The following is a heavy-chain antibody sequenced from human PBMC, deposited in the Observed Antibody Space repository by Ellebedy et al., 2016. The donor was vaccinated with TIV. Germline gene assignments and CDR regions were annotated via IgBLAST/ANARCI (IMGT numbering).Heavy chain of an antibody. V-gene: IGHV3-30*03. D-gene: IGHD6-19*01. CDR2: ISYDGSNK. CDR3: ARESVSGWFHDY. CDR1: GFTFSSYG. J-gene: IGHJ4*02. Sequence: GESLKISXAASGFTFSSYGMHWVRQAPGKGLEWVAVISYDGSNKYYADSVKGRFTISRDNSKNTLYLQMNSLRAEDTAVYYCARESVSGWFHDYWGQGTLVTVSS.